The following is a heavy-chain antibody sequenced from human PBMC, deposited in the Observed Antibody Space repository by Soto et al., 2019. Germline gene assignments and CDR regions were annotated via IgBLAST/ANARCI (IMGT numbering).Heavy chain of an antibody. J-gene: IGHJ1*01. CDR1: GDSVSSNSAA. Sequence: PSQTLSLTCAISGDSVSSNSAAWNWIRQSPSRGLEWLGRTYYRSKWYNDYAVSVKSRITINPDTSKNQFSLQLNSVTPEDTAVYYCARVPLYCSGGSCHEYFQHWGQGTLVTVSS. CDR3: ARVPLYCSGGSCHEYFQH. V-gene: IGHV6-1*01. CDR2: TYYRSKWYN. D-gene: IGHD2-15*01.